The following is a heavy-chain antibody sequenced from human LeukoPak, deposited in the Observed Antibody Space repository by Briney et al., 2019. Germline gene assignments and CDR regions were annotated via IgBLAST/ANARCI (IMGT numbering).Heavy chain of an antibody. J-gene: IGHJ4*02. V-gene: IGHV3-23*01. CDR1: GFTFSSYA. D-gene: IGHD6-19*01. CDR3: AKDREQWLEPYYFDY. Sequence: GGSLRLSCAASGFTFSSYAMSWVRHAPGRGLEWVSAISGSGGSTYYADSVKGRFTISRDNSKNTLYLQMNSLRAEDTAVYYCAKDREQWLEPYYFDYWGQGTLVTVSS. CDR2: ISGSGGST.